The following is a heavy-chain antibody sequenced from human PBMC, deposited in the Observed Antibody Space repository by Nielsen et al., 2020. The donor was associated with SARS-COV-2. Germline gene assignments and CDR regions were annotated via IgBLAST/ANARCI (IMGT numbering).Heavy chain of an antibody. V-gene: IGHV1-8*02. CDR3: ARGSDRDGYNFWFYYYGMDV. CDR1: GYTFTSYG. D-gene: IGHD5-24*01. J-gene: IGHJ6*02. CDR2: MNPNSGNT. Sequence: ASVKVSCKASGYTFTSYGISWVRQATGQGLEWMGWMNPNSGNTGYAQKFQGRVTMTRNTSISTAYMELSSLRSEDTAVYYCARGSDRDGYNFWFYYYGMDVWGQGTTVTVSS.